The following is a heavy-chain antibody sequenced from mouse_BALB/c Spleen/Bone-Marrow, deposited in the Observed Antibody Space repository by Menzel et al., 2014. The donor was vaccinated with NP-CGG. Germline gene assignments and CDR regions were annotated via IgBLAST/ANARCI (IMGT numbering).Heavy chain of an antibody. Sequence: EVKVVESGGGLVKSGGSLKLSCAAPGFTFSNYGMSWVRQTPEKRLEWVATISGGGSYTFYSDSVKGRFTISRDNAKNNLYLQLSSLRSEDTALYYCARHAYYDQTEVSFVYWGQGTLVTVSA. CDR3: ARHAYYDQTEVSFVY. CDR1: GFTFSNYG. J-gene: IGHJ3*01. D-gene: IGHD2-4*01. V-gene: IGHV5-9-2*01. CDR2: ISGGGSYT.